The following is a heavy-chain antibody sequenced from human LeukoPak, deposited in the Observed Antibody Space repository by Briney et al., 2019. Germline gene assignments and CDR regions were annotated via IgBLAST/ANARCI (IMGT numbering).Heavy chain of an antibody. D-gene: IGHD1-26*01. Sequence: PSETLSLTCTVSGGSISSGSFYWGWIRQPPGEGLEWIGRIDIDGSSDYNPSLKSRVTMSVDTSKNQFSLNLYSVTAADSAMYYCARDRLLVGDKVFSGMDVWGQGTTVTVSS. CDR2: IDIDGSS. V-gene: IGHV4-39*07. J-gene: IGHJ6*02. CDR3: ARDRLLVGDKVFSGMDV. CDR1: GGSISSGSFY.